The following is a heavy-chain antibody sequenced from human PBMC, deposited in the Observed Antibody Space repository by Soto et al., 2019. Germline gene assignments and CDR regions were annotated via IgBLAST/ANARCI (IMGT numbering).Heavy chain of an antibody. D-gene: IGHD1-26*01. CDR3: ATQEVGGSYVYTFDP. CDR2: IYYSGST. CDR1: GGSITSSSYY. Sequence: SETLSLTCTVSGGSITSSSYYWGWIRQPPGKGLEWVGSIYYSGSTYYNPSLKSRVTISVDTSKNQFSLKLSSVTAADTAVYYCATQEVGGSYVYTFDPWGQGTLVTVSS. J-gene: IGHJ5*02. V-gene: IGHV4-39*01.